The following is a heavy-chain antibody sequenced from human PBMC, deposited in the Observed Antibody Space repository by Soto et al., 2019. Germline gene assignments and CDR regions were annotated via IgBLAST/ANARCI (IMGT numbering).Heavy chain of an antibody. J-gene: IGHJ2*01. CDR1: GFTFSSYA. D-gene: IGHD3-10*01. CDR3: ARMSGEIIYWHFDL. V-gene: IGHV3-23*01. Sequence: PGGSLRLSCAASGFTFSSYAMSWVRQAPGKGLEWVSAISGSGGSTYYADSVKGRFTISRDNAKNTLYLQMNSLTAEDTAVYFCARMSGEIIYWHFDLWGRGTLVTVPS. CDR2: ISGSGGST.